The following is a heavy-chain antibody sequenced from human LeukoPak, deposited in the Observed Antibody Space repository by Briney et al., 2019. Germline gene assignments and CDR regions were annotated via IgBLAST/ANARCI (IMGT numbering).Heavy chain of an antibody. D-gene: IGHD3-10*01. CDR1: GGSISSYY. Sequence: SETLSLTCTVSGGSISSYYWSWIRQSPGKGLEWIGYIYYSGSSKYNPSLKSRATISVDTPKNQFSPKLNSVTAADTAVYYCAREASRVRGVDDGFDIWGQGTMVTVSS. J-gene: IGHJ3*02. CDR2: IYYSGSS. V-gene: IGHV4-59*01. CDR3: AREASRVRGVDDGFDI.